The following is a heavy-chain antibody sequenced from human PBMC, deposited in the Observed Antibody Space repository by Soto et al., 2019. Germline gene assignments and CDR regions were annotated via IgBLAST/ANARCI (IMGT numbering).Heavy chain of an antibody. D-gene: IGHD3-3*01. V-gene: IGHV1-2*02. CDR1: GYTFTGYY. Sequence: GASVKVSCKASGYTFTGYYMHWVRQAPGQGLEWMGWINPNSGGTNYAQKFQGRVTMTRDTSISTAYMELSRLRSDDTAVYYCARDRRLGLRFLEWLSKRYYYYGMDVWGQGTTVTVYS. CDR2: INPNSGGT. CDR3: ARDRRLGLRFLEWLSKRYYYYGMDV. J-gene: IGHJ6*02.